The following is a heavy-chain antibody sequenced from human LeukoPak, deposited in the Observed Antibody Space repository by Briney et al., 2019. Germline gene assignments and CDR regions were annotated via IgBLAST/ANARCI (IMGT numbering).Heavy chain of an antibody. CDR1: GGSISSGGYY. J-gene: IGHJ6*02. Sequence: SQTLSLTCTVSGGSISSGGYYWSWIRQHPGKGLEWIGYIYYSGSTYYNPSLKSRVTISVDTSKNQFSLKLSSVTAADTAVYYCARDWNSSGWYDGMDVWGQGTTVTVSS. D-gene: IGHD6-19*01. V-gene: IGHV4-31*03. CDR2: IYYSGST. CDR3: ARDWNSSGWYDGMDV.